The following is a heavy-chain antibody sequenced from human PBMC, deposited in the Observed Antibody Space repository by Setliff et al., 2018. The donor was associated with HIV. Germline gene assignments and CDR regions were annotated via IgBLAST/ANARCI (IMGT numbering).Heavy chain of an antibody. CDR3: ARDPSGGRGY. J-gene: IGHJ4*02. CDR1: GFSISDFW. CDR2: IKEDGSEK. Sequence: GGSLRLSCAASGFSISDFWMSWVRQAPGKGLEWVANIKEDGSEKYYVDSVKGRFTISRDNAKNSLYLQMNSLRAEDTAVYYCARDPSGGRGYWGQGTLVTVSS. D-gene: IGHD3-16*01. V-gene: IGHV3-7*01.